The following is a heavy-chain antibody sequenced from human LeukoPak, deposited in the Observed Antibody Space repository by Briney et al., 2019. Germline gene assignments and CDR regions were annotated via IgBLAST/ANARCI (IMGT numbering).Heavy chain of an antibody. D-gene: IGHD6-6*01. CDR3: AREGARIAARPHPFGY. J-gene: IGHJ4*02. V-gene: IGHV1-2*02. CDR1: GYTFTGYY. CDR2: INPNSGGT. Sequence: ASVKVSCKASGYTFTGYYMHWVRQAPGQGLEWMGWINPNSGGTNYAQKFQGRVTMTWDTSISTAYMELSRLRSDDTAVYYCAREGARIAARPHPFGYWGQGTLVTVSS.